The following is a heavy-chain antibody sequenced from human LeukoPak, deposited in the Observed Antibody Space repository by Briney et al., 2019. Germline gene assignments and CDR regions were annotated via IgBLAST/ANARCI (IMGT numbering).Heavy chain of an antibody. CDR1: GFTFNNYA. J-gene: IGHJ4*02. CDR3: AKGERLFDWLFPDY. D-gene: IGHD3-9*01. CDR2: ITTNGGT. Sequence: PGGSLRLSCAASGFTFNNYAMSWVRQAPGKGLEWVSSITTNGGTYYADSVRGRFIISRDDSRNTVYAQMNSLRADDTAVYYCAKGERLFDWLFPDYWGQGTLVTVSS. V-gene: IGHV3-23*01.